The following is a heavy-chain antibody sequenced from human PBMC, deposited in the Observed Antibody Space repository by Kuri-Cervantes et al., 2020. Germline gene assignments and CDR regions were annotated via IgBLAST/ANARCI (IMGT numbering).Heavy chain of an antibody. CDR2: TGDKANSYTT. V-gene: IGHV3-72*01. CDR1: GFTFSSYS. CDR3: AKSRRGGYSYGYSLNH. J-gene: IGHJ5*02. Sequence: GESLKISCAASGFTFSSYSMNWVRQAPGKGLEWVGRTGDKANSYTTEYAASVKGRFTISRDDSKNSLSLLMSSLKTEDTAVYYCAKSRRGGYSYGYSLNHWGQGTLVTVSS. D-gene: IGHD5-18*01.